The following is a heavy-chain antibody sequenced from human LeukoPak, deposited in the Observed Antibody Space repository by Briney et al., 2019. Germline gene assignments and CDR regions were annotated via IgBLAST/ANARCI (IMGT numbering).Heavy chain of an antibody. J-gene: IGHJ4*02. Sequence: GGSLRLSCAASGFTFSSYAMSWVRQAPGKGLEWVSAISGSGGSTYYADSVKGRFTISRDSSKNTLYLQMNSLRAEDTAVYYCAKGKGYSYGQGYFDYWGQGTLVTVSS. V-gene: IGHV3-23*01. CDR2: ISGSGGST. CDR1: GFTFSSYA. CDR3: AKGKGYSYGQGYFDY. D-gene: IGHD5-18*01.